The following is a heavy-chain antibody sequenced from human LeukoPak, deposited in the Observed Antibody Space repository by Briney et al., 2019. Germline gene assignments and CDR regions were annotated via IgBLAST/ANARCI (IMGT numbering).Heavy chain of an antibody. Sequence: SETLSLTCTVSGDSISSYYWSWIRQPAGKGLEWIGRIYTSGTTNYNPSLKSRVTMSLDTSKNQFSLKLSSVTAADTAVYYCARAKGYSSGWAENRFDPWGQGTLVTVSS. CDR2: IYTSGTT. CDR1: GDSISSYY. D-gene: IGHD6-19*01. CDR3: ARAKGYSSGWAENRFDP. V-gene: IGHV4-4*07. J-gene: IGHJ5*02.